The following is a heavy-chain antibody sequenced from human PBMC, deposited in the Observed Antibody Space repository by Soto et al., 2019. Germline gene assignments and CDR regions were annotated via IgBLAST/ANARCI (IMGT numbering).Heavy chain of an antibody. Sequence: EVQLLESGGDLVQPGGSLRLSCAASGFTFTIFAMSWVRQSPGKGLEWVSTISGSGGSTYYADAVKGRFTISRDNSMGTLYLQMKSLRVEDTAIYYCAKEVSLGSTGDLGYWGQGTLVTVSS. CDR3: AKEVSLGSTGDLGY. CDR1: GFTFTIFA. J-gene: IGHJ4*02. V-gene: IGHV3-23*01. D-gene: IGHD3-10*01. CDR2: ISGSGGST.